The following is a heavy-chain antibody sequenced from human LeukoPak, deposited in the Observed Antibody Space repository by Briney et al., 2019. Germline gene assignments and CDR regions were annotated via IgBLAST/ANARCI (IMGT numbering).Heavy chain of an antibody. CDR1: GFTFSTYA. D-gene: IGHD5-24*01. V-gene: IGHV3-23*01. CDR2: IRGSGLTT. J-gene: IGHJ4*02. Sequence: GGSLRLSCAASGFTFSTYAITWVRQAPGKGLEWVSVIRGSGLTTYYADSVKGRFTISRDNSKNTVYLQMNSLRAEDTAVYYCASPVEMATMVYWGQGTLVTVSS. CDR3: ASPVEMATMVY.